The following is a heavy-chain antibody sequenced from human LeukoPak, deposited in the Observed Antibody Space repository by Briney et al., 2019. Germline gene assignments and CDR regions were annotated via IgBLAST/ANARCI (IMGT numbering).Heavy chain of an antibody. CDR2: INPNSGGT. J-gene: IGHJ6*03. D-gene: IGHD3-22*01. Sequence: ASVKVSCKASGYTFTGYYTHWARQAPGQGLEWMGWINPNSGGTNYAQKFQGRVTMTRDTSISTAYMELSRLRSDDTAVYYCARDLGARTTMIVPKGVVTYYYYMDVWGKGTTVTVSS. CDR1: GYTFTGYY. CDR3: ARDLGARTTMIVPKGVVTYYYYMDV. V-gene: IGHV1-2*02.